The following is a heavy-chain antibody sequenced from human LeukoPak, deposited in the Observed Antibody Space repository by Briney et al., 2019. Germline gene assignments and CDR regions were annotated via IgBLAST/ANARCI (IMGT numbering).Heavy chain of an antibody. V-gene: IGHV1-2*02. J-gene: IGHJ4*02. CDR2: ISPNSGGT. CDR1: GYTFTDYY. CDR3: ARWSWTPSTYYYDS. D-gene: IGHD3-22*01. Sequence: ASVKVSCKASGYTFTDYYIHWVRQPPGQGPEWMGKISPNSGGTNYAQKFQDRVTMTSDTSLNTAYMELSRLRSDDTAVYYCARWSWTPSTYYYDSWGQGTLVTVSS.